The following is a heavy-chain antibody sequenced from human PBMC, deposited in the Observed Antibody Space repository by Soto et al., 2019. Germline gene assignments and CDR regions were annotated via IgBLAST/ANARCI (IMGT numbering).Heavy chain of an antibody. V-gene: IGHV4-59*01. Sequence: SETLSLTCTVSGGSISSYYWSWIRQPPGKGLEWIGYIYYSGSTNYNPSLKSRVTISIDTPKNQLSLKLNSVTAADTAVYYCATASGSGSYSYNYFDPWGQGTLVTVSS. D-gene: IGHD3-10*01. CDR3: ATASGSGSYSYNYFDP. J-gene: IGHJ5*02. CDR1: GGSISSYY. CDR2: IYYSGST.